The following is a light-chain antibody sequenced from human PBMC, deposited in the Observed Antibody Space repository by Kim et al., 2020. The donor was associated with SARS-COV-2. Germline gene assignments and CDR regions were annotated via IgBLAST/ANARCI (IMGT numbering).Light chain of an antibody. J-gene: IGLJ2*01. Sequence: RVTNPCPGKSSKVGAGYDVHWYQQLPGTAPKLLIYGNSNRPSGVPDRFSGSKSGTSASLAITGLQAEDEADYYCQSYDSSLSGSVFGGGTQLTVL. CDR3: QSYDSSLSGSV. CDR2: GNS. V-gene: IGLV1-40*01. CDR1: SSKVGAGYD.